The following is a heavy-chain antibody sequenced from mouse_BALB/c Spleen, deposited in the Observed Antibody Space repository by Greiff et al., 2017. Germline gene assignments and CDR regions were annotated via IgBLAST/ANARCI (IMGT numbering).Heavy chain of an antibody. J-gene: IGHJ1*01. Sequence: VQVVESGPELVKPGASVKISCKASGYTFTDYYINWVKQKPGQGLEWIGWIYPGSGNTKYNEKFKGKATLTVDTSSSTAYMQLSSLTSEDTAVYFCARGDYGSKGYFDVWGAGTTVTVSS. CDR1: GYTFTDYY. CDR2: IYPGSGNT. D-gene: IGHD1-1*01. V-gene: IGHV1-84*02. CDR3: ARGDYGSKGYFDV.